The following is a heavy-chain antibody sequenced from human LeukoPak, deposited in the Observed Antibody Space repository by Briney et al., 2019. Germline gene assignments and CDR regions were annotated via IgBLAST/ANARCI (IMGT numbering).Heavy chain of an antibody. Sequence: ASVKVSCKASGYTFTNYYMHWVRQAPGQGLEWLGLITPSGGSTWYAQKFQGRVTMTRDMSASTDYMELSSLRSEDTAVYYCARDNSVGDYAWWFDPWGQGTLVTVSS. J-gene: IGHJ5*02. CDR1: GYTFTNYY. CDR3: ARDNSVGDYAWWFDP. V-gene: IGHV1-46*01. CDR2: ITPSGGST. D-gene: IGHD1-26*01.